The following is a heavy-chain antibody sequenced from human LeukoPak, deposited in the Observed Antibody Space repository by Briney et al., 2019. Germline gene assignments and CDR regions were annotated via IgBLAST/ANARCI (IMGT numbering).Heavy chain of an antibody. CDR2: IYYSGST. CDR1: GGSISSSSYY. CDR3: ARHRMSSGVVLGLDY. J-gene: IGHJ4*02. V-gene: IGHV4-39*01. D-gene: IGHD3-3*01. Sequence: PSETLSLTCTVSGGSISSSSYYWGWIRQPPGKGLEWIGSIYYSGSTYYNPSLKSRVTISVDTSKNQFSLKLSSVTAADTAVYYCARHRMSSGVVLGLDYWGQGTPVTVSS.